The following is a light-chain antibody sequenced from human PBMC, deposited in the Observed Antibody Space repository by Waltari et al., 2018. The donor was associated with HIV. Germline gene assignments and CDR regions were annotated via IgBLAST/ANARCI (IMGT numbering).Light chain of an antibody. Sequence: QSALTQPASASGSPGQSITISCTGTSNDIGRYEYVSWYQQHPGKDPKLIIYNVNRRPTGFSDRFSGSKSGNTASLTISGLQPEDEADYYCGAYTGSGNLGLFGGGTKLTVL. CDR2: NVN. J-gene: IGLJ2*01. CDR3: GAYTGSGNLGL. V-gene: IGLV2-14*03. CDR1: SNDIGRYEY.